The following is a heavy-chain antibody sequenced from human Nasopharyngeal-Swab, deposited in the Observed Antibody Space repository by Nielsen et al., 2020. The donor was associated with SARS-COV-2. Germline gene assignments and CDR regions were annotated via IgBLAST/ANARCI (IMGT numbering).Heavy chain of an antibody. D-gene: IGHD3-3*01. Sequence: ASVKVSCKASGYTFTGYYMHWVRQAPGQGLEWMGRINPNSGGTNYAQKFQGRVTMTRDTSISTAYMELSRLRSDDTAVYYCAREALRFLEWLTYPANYYYYGMDVWGQGTTVTVSS. CDR2: INPNSGGT. CDR1: GYTFTGYY. J-gene: IGHJ6*02. CDR3: AREALRFLEWLTYPANYYYYGMDV. V-gene: IGHV1-2*06.